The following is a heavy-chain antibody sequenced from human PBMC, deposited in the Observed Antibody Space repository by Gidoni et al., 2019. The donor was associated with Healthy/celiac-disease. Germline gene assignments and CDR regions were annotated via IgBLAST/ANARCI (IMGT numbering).Heavy chain of an antibody. D-gene: IGHD5-12*01. Sequence: EVQLVESGGGLVQPGVSLRLSCAASGFTFSSYWMHWVRQAPGKGLVWVSRINSDGSSTSYADSVKGRFTISRDNAKNTLYLQMNSLRAEDTAVYYCARGGATISYYYYGMDVWGQGTTVTVSS. V-gene: IGHV3-74*01. CDR3: ARGGATISYYYYGMDV. J-gene: IGHJ6*02. CDR2: INSDGSST. CDR1: GFTFSSYW.